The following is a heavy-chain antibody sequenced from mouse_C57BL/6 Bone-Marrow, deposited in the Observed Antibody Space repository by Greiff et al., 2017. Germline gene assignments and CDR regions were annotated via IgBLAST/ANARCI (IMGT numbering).Heavy chain of an antibody. CDR2: ISSGSSTI. CDR3: ARWAGRGAMDY. V-gene: IGHV5-17*02. D-gene: IGHD3-2*02. J-gene: IGHJ4*01. CDR1: GFTFSSFG. Sequence: EVQGVESGGGLVQPGGSLKLSCAASGFTFSSFGMHWVRQAPEKGLEWVAYISSGSSTIYSADTVKGRFTISRDNPKNTLCLQMTSLRSEDTAMYYCARWAGRGAMDYWGQGTSVTVSS.